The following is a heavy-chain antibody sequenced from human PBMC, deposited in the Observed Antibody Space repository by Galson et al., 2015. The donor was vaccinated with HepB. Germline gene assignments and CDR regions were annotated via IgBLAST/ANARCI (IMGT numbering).Heavy chain of an antibody. V-gene: IGHV1-18*04. CDR3: ARDRGGGSSWYDA. D-gene: IGHD6-13*01. J-gene: IGHJ5*02. CDR1: GYTFTSYG. CDR2: ISAYNGDT. Sequence: SVKVSCKASGYTFTSYGISWVRQAPGQGLEWMGWISAYNGDTNYAQKLQGRVTMTTDTSTSTACMELRSLRSDDTAVYYCARDRGGGSSWYDAWGQGTLVTVSS.